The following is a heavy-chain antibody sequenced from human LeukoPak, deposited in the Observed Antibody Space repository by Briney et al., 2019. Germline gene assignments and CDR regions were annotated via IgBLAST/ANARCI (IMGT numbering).Heavy chain of an antibody. J-gene: IGHJ5*02. CDR1: GFTLSGHW. V-gene: IGHV3-74*01. CDR3: VRDGLGSLPYDL. CDR2: INPDGSRR. D-gene: IGHD3/OR15-3a*01. Sequence: QAGGSLRLSCAASGFTLSGHWMNWVRQVPGKGLMWVSAINPDGSRRTYADSVRGRFTISRDNAKNTLDLQTSSLRVEDTAVYYCVRDGLGSLPYDLWGQGSLVTVSS.